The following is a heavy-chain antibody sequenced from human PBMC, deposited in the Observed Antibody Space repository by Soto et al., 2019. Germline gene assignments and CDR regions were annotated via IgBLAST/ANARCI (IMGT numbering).Heavy chain of an antibody. CDR1: GGSISSGGYY. CDR2: IYHSGTT. J-gene: IGHJ5*02. CDR3: ARVRGYQLLGWFAP. D-gene: IGHD2-2*01. V-gene: IGHV4-31*03. Sequence: QVQLQESGPGLVKPSQTLSLTCTVSGGSISSGGYYWSWIRQHPGKGLEWIGYIYHSGTTYYNPSVKSRVTIAVDTSKNQFSLKLTSVTAADTAVYSCARVRGYQLLGWFAPGGQGTLVTVSS.